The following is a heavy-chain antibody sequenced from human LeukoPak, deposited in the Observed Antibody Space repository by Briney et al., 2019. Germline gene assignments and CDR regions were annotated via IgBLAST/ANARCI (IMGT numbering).Heavy chain of an antibody. Sequence: PGGSLRLSCAASGFTLRSYAMTWVRQAPGKGLEWVSSISGSGGRTYYADSVKGRFTISRDNSKNTLYLQMNSLRGEDTGVYYCARDPGSGSGYRQLTSWGQGTLVTVSS. J-gene: IGHJ5*02. D-gene: IGHD3-22*01. CDR2: ISGSGGRT. CDR1: GFTLRSYA. V-gene: IGHV3-23*01. CDR3: ARDPGSGSGYRQLTS.